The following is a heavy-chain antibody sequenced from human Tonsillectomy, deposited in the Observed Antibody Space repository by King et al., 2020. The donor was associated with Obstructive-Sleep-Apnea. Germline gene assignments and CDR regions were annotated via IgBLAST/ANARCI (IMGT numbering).Heavy chain of an antibody. Sequence: VQLVESGGGFVQPGGSLRLSCAASGFTFSRYWMNWVRQAPGKGLAWVANIKKDGSEQYYADSVKGRFTVLRDNAQNSLYLQMHSLRAEDTAVNYCPRGFVSWAGALRYHYFDYWGQGTLVTVSS. D-gene: IGHD3-9*01. CDR2: IKKDGSEQ. CDR3: PRGFVSWAGALRYHYFDY. V-gene: IGHV3-7*03. CDR1: GFTFSRYW. J-gene: IGHJ4*02.